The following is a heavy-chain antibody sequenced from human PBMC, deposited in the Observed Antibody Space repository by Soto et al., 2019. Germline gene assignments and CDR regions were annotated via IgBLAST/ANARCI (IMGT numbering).Heavy chain of an antibody. CDR1: GGSFSGYY. D-gene: IGHD3-10*01. J-gene: IGHJ6*02. CDR2: INHSGST. Sequence: SETLSLTCAVYGGSFSGYYWSWIRQPPGKGLEWIGEINHSGSTNYNPSLKSRVTISVDTSKNQFSLKLSSVTAADTAVYYCARGRVRGVIRVYYYYGMDGWGQGNTVTVSS. V-gene: IGHV4-34*01. CDR3: ARGRVRGVIRVYYYYGMDG.